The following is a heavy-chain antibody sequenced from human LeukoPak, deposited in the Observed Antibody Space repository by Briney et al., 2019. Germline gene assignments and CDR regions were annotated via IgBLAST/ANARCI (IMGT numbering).Heavy chain of an antibody. J-gene: IGHJ6*03. V-gene: IGHV3-21*01. D-gene: IGHD1/OR15-1a*01. CDR3: ARDGSPRTHYYYYYYMDV. CDR1: GFTFSSYS. CDR2: IRSSSSYI. Sequence: KPGGSPRLSCAASGFTFSSYSMNWVRQTPGKGLEWVSSIRSSSSYIYYADSVKGRFTISRDNAKNSLYLQMNSLRAEDTAVYYCARDGSPRTHYYYYYYMDVWGKGTTVTVSS.